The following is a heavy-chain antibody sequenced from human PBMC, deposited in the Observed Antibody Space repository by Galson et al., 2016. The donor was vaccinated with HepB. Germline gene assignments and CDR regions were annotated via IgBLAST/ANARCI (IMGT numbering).Heavy chain of an antibody. V-gene: IGHV1-18*01. J-gene: IGHJ6*02. D-gene: IGHD4-11*01. Sequence: SVKVSCKASGYTFTTYGISWVRQAPGQGLEWMGWISAYNGNTNYVQKLQGRVTMTTDTSTSTADMGLRSLRSDDTAVYYCARDQPYSDYPYYYYGMDVWGQGTTVTVSS. CDR2: ISAYNGNT. CDR1: GYTFTTYG. CDR3: ARDQPYSDYPYYYYGMDV.